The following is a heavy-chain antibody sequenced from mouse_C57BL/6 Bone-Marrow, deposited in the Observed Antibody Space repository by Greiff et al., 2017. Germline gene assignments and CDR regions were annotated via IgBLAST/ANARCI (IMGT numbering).Heavy chain of an antibody. J-gene: IGHJ3*01. CDR1: GYTFTDYA. CDR2: ISTYYGDA. CDR3: ARRSFAY. Sequence: QVQLQQSGPELVRPGVSVKISCKGSGYTFTDYAMHWVKQSHAQSLEWIGVISTYYGDASYNQKFQDKATMTVDKSSSTAYMELARLTSEDSAVYYCARRSFAYWGQGTLVTVSA. V-gene: IGHV1-67*01.